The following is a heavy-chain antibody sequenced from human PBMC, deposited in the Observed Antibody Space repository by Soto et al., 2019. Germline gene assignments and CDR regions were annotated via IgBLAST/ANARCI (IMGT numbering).Heavy chain of an antibody. CDR2: INHSGST. Sequence: QVQLQQWGAGLLKHSETLSLTCAVYGGSFSGYYWSWIRQPPGKGLEWIGEINHSGSTNYNPSLKSRVTISVDTSKNQFSLKLSSGTAADTAVYYCARGYCSGGSCYSVFDYWGQGTLVTVSS. J-gene: IGHJ4*02. CDR1: GGSFSGYY. D-gene: IGHD2-15*01. CDR3: ARGYCSGGSCYSVFDY. V-gene: IGHV4-34*01.